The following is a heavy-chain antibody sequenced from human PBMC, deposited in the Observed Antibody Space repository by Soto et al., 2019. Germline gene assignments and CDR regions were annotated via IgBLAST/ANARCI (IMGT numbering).Heavy chain of an antibody. CDR3: ARDGSGWSHYFDY. D-gene: IGHD6-19*01. V-gene: IGHV4-4*02. Sequence: PSETLSLTCAVSGGSISSSNWWSWVRQPPGKGLEWIGEIYHSGSTNYNPSLKSRVTISVDKSKNQFSLKLSSVTAADTAVYYCARDGSGWSHYFDYWGQGTLVTVSS. CDR2: IYHSGST. CDR1: GGSISSSNW. J-gene: IGHJ4*02.